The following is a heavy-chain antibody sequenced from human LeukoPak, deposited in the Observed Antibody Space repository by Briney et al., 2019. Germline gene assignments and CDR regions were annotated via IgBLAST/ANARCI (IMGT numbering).Heavy chain of an antibody. CDR1: GFTFSSYW. V-gene: IGHV3-7*01. J-gene: IGHJ3*02. D-gene: IGHD2-2*02. Sequence: GGSLRLSCAASGFTFSSYWMSWVRQAPGKGLEWVANIKQDGSEKYYVDSVKGRFTISRDNSKNTLYLQMNSLRAEDTAVYYCAKEQIPAAILDDAFDIWGQGTMVTVSS. CDR2: IKQDGSEK. CDR3: AKEQIPAAILDDAFDI.